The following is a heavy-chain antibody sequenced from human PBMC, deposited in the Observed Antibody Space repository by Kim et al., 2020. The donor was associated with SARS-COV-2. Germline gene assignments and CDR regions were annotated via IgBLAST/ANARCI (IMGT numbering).Heavy chain of an antibody. J-gene: IGHJ4*01. Sequence: SETLSLNCSVSNGSISSSGYYWGWIRQPPGKGLEWIGSMYYSGSTYYNPSLKSRVTISVDTSKNQFSLKLNSVTAADTAVYYCARGGSDSSGYKYYFDY. CDR3: ARGGSDSSGYKYYFDY. D-gene: IGHD3-22*01. CDR1: NGSISSSGYY. V-gene: IGHV4-39*07. CDR2: MYYSGST.